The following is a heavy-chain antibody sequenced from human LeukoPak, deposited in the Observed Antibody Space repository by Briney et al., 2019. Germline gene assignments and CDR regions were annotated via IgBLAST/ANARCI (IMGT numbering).Heavy chain of an antibody. D-gene: IGHD1-14*01. CDR2: INPNSGGT. Sequence: ASVKVSCKASGYTFTSYYMHWVRQAPGQGLEWMGWINPNSGGTNYAQKFQGRVTMTRDTSISTVYMELSRLTSDDTAVYYCARSTKPAIDNWGQGTLVTVSS. J-gene: IGHJ4*02. CDR3: ARSTKPAIDN. CDR1: GYTFTSYY. V-gene: IGHV1-2*02.